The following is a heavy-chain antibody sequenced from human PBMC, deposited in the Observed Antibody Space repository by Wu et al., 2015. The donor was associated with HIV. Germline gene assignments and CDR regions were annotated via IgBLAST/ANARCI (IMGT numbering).Heavy chain of an antibody. D-gene: IGHD3-16*01. J-gene: IGHJ6*04. V-gene: IGHV1-46*01. CDR3: GREQYDAVSGLSMDV. Sequence: QVQLVQSGAEVKEPGASVKISCKASGYTFTTYSIHWVRQAPGQGLEWVGTLNPSGGRRRNALKFRDRITMTRDMSTSTVYMELKRLTSEDTAVYYCGREQYDAVSGLSMDVWGKGTTVIVSS. CDR2: LNPSGGRR. CDR1: GYTFTTYS.